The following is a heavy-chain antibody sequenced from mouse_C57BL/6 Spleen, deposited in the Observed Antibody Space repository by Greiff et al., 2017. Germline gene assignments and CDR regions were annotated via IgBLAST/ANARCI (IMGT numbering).Heavy chain of an antibody. V-gene: IGHV1-9*01. J-gene: IGHJ4*01. D-gene: IGHD2-3*01. CDR2: ILPGSGST. Sequence: QVQLQQSGAELMKPGASVKLSCKATGYTFTGYWIEWVKQRPGHGLEWIGEILPGSGSTNYNEKFKGKATFTADTSSNTAYMQLSSLTTEDSAIYYCARGGGYDGYYDYAMDYWGQGTSVTVSS. CDR1: GYTFTGYW. CDR3: ARGGGYDGYYDYAMDY.